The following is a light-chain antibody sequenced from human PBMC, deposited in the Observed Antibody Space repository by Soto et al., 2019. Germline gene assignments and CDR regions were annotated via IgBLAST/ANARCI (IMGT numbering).Light chain of an antibody. CDR1: NSNIGNNY. J-gene: IGLJ2*01. CDR3: GTWDSSLRGIL. CDR2: ENI. V-gene: IGLV1-51*02. Sequence: QSVLTQPPSVSAAPGQKVTISCSGSNSNIGNNYVSWYQQLPGTAPRLLIYENIKRFSGVPDRFSGSKSGTSATLGITGLQTGDEADYYCGTWDSSLRGILFGGGTKLTVL.